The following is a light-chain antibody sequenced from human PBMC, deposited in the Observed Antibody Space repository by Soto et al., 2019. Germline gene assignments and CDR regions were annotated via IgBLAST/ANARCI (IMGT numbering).Light chain of an antibody. CDR2: AAS. CDR3: QKYSSVPV. CDR1: QGIRNF. V-gene: IGKV1-27*01. Sequence: DIQMTQSPPSLSASVGDRVTITCRASQGIRNFVAWYQQKPGKAPKLLIYAASTLQSGVPSRFSGSGSGTEFTLTINSLQPEDVPTYSCQKYSSVPVFGPGTKVEIK. J-gene: IGKJ3*01.